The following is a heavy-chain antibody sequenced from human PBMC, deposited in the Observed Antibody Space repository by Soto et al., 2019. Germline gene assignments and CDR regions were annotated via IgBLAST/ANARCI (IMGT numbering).Heavy chain of an antibody. J-gene: IGHJ6*02. CDR2: IYPDDSDT. CDR1: GYHFANYW. D-gene: IGHD5-12*01. Sequence: GESLKIPCKGSGYHFANYWIGWMRQTHGKGLEYMGIIYPDDSDTRYSPSFQGQVTISADKSISTAYLQWSSLKASDTAMYYCVRMGFSGGGYLSYYYYGMDIWGQGTTVTVS. CDR3: VRMGFSGGGYLSYYYYGMDI. V-gene: IGHV5-51*01.